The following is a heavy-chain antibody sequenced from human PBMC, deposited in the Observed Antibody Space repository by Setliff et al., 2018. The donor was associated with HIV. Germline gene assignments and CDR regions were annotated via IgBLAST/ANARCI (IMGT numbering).Heavy chain of an antibody. D-gene: IGHD4-4*01. V-gene: IGHV3-30*19. J-gene: IGHJ3*02. CDR2: ISYDGSYK. CDR1: GFTFSDYG. CDR3: VRDLTTIVTRKVFDI. Sequence: GGSLRLSCAASGFTFSDYGFHWVRQAPGKGLEWVAVISYDGSYKYYADSVKGRFTISRDNSKNTLYVQMNSLRADDTVVYYCVRDLTTIVTRKVFDIWGQGTMVTVSS.